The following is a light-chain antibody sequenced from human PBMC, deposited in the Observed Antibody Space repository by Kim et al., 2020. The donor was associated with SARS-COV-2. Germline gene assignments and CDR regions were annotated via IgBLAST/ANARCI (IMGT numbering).Light chain of an antibody. J-gene: IGKJ4*01. V-gene: IGKV3-15*01. CDR2: GAS. Sequence: EIVMTQSPATLSVSPGERATLSCRASQTVSSDIAWYQQKPGQAPRLLIYGASTRATGIPARFSGSGSGTEFTLTINSLQSEDFVLYYCQQYHSWPPLTFGGGTKVDIK. CDR1: QTVSSD. CDR3: QQYHSWPPLT.